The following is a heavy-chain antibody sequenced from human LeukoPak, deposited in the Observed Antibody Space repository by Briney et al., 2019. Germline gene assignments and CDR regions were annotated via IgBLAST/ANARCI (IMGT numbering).Heavy chain of an antibody. CDR2: FDPEDGET. CDR3: ATTPYFQH. CDR1: GYTFTSYY. D-gene: IGHD2-15*01. Sequence: ASVKVSCKASGYTFTSYYMHWVRQAPGKGLEWMGGFDPEDGETIYAQKFQGRVTMTEDTSTDTAYMELSSLRSEDTAVYYCATTPYFQHWGQGTLVTVSS. J-gene: IGHJ1*01. V-gene: IGHV1-24*01.